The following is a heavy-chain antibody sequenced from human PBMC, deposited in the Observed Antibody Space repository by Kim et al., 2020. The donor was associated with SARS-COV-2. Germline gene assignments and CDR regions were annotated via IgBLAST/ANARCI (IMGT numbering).Heavy chain of an antibody. D-gene: IGHD3-3*01. V-gene: IGHV3-9*01. CDR3: AKDIGGGGPGVAFDY. Sequence: GGSLRLSCAASGFTFDDYAMHWVRQAPGKGLEWVSGISWNSGSIGYADSVKGRFTISRDNAKNSLYLQMSSLRAEDTVLYYCAKDIGGGGPGVAFDYWGQGTLVTVSS. CDR2: ISWNSGSI. J-gene: IGHJ4*02. CDR1: GFTFDDYA.